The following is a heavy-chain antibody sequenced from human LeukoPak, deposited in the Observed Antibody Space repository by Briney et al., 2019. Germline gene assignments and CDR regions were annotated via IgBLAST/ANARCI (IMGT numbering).Heavy chain of an antibody. J-gene: IGHJ6*03. CDR2: MKQDGSEK. CDR3: AREASGGYSGYDEDRYYYYYYMDV. CDR1: GFTFRSYW. V-gene: IGHV3-7*01. D-gene: IGHD5-12*01. Sequence: GGSLRLSCAASGFTFRSYWMTWVRQTPGKGLDWVASMKQDGSEKYYVDSVKGRFSISRDNAKNSLYLQMNSLRAEDTAVYYCAREASGGYSGYDEDRYYYYYYMDVWGKGTTVTVSS.